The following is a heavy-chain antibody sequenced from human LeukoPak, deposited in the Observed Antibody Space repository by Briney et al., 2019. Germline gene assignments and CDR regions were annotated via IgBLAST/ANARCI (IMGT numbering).Heavy chain of an antibody. V-gene: IGHV1-69-2*01. Sequence: ASVKVSCKVSGYTFTDYYMHWVQQARGKGLEWMGLVDPEDGETIYAEKFQGRVTITADTSTDTAYMELSSLRSEDTAVYYCALRRYSSSDPFDYWGQGTLVTVSS. J-gene: IGHJ4*02. CDR1: GYTFTDYY. D-gene: IGHD6-13*01. CDR3: ALRRYSSSDPFDY. CDR2: VDPEDGET.